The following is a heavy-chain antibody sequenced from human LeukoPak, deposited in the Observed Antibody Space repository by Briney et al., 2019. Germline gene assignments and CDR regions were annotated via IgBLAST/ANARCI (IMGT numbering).Heavy chain of an antibody. D-gene: IGHD3-3*01. CDR1: EYSFTSYW. CDR2: IYPGDSDT. V-gene: IGHV5-51*01. Sequence: GESLKISCKGSEYSFTSYWIGWVRQMPGKGLEWMGIIYPGDSDTRYSPSFQGQVTISADKSISTAYLQWSSLKASDTAMYYCARGYYDFWSGDSAYYYYMDVWGKGTTVTVSS. CDR3: ARGYYDFWSGDSAYYYYMDV. J-gene: IGHJ6*03.